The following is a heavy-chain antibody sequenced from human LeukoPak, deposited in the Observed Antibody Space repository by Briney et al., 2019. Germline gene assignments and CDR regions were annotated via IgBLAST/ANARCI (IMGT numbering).Heavy chain of an antibody. Sequence: RPSETLSLTCSVSGGSISSTYYYWGWIRQPPGKGLEWIGSVSYSGSTYYNLSLKSRVTISVDSSKNQFSLKLSSVTAADTAVYYCARDQATIILGYFDYWGQGTLVTVSS. CDR3: ARDQATIILGYFDY. CDR2: VSYSGST. D-gene: IGHD3-22*01. J-gene: IGHJ4*02. CDR1: GGSISSTYYY. V-gene: IGHV4-39*07.